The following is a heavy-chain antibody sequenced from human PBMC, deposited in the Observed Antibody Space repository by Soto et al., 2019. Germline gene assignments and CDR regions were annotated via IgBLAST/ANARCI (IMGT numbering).Heavy chain of an antibody. Sequence: QVQLVESGGGVVQPGRSLRLSCAASGFTFSSYGMHWVRQAPGKGLEWVAVIWYDGSNKYYADSVKGRFTISRDNSKNTLYLQMNSLRAEDTAVYYCASISGYSYGDDYWGQGTLVTVSS. CDR1: GFTFSSYG. J-gene: IGHJ4*02. CDR2: IWYDGSNK. D-gene: IGHD5-18*01. V-gene: IGHV3-33*01. CDR3: ASISGYSYGDDY.